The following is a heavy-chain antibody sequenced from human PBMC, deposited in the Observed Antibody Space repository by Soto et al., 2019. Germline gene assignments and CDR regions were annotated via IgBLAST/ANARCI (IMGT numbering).Heavy chain of an antibody. V-gene: IGHV3-48*02. CDR2: ITSSSSTI. CDR3: ARDNVIEGSFDP. Sequence: GGSLRLSCAASGFTFSTYSMNWVRQAPGKGLEWIAYITSSSSTIFYADSVKGRFTISRDNAKNSLYLQMNSLRDEDTCVYYCARDNVIEGSFDPWGQGTLVTVSS. J-gene: IGHJ5*02. CDR1: GFTFSTYS.